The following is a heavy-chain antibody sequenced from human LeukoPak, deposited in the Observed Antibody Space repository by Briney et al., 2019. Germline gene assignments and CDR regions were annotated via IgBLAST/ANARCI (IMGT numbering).Heavy chain of an antibody. D-gene: IGHD6-19*01. CDR1: GGTFSSYA. CDR2: IIPIFGTA. CDR3: ARTLTSVADYYFDY. Sequence: ASVTVSCKASGGTFSSYAISWVQQAPGQGREWMGGIIPIFGTANYAQKFQGRVTITADESTSTAYMELSSLRSEDTAVYYCARTLTSVADYYFDYWGQGTLVTVSS. J-gene: IGHJ4*02. V-gene: IGHV1-69*13.